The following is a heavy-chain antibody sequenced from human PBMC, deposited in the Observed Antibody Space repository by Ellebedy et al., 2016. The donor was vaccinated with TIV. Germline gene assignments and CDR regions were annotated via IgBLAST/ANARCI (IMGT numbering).Heavy chain of an antibody. CDR2: ISAYNGNT. Sequence: AASVKVSCKASGYTFTSYGISWARQAPGQGLEWMGWISAYNGNTNYAQKLQGRVTMTTDTSTSTAYMELRSLRSDDTAVYYCARDPPMVATPLYDYWGQGTLVTVSS. V-gene: IGHV1-18*04. D-gene: IGHD5-12*01. J-gene: IGHJ4*02. CDR1: GYTFTSYG. CDR3: ARDPPMVATPLYDY.